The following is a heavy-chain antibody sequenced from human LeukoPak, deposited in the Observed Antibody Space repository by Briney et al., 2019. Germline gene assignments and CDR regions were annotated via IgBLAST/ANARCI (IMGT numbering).Heavy chain of an antibody. CDR3: AKAPYCPNDVCRYFDY. D-gene: IGHD2-8*01. Sequence: GGSPGLSCAPSRVTFTTYPTSWVREAPGERRGCVSAISASGGGTYYADSVKGRFTMYRDNSRSTVLLQMSSLRAEDTAVYYCAKAPYCPNDVCRYFDYWGQGILVTVSS. J-gene: IGHJ4*02. V-gene: IGHV3-23*01. CDR1: RVTFTTYP. CDR2: ISASGGGT.